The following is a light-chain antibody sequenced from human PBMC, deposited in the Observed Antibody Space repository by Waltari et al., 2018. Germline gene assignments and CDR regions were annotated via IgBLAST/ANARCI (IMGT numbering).Light chain of an antibody. CDR2: EVT. Sequence: QSALTQPASVSGSPGQSITISCTGTSSAVGGHNVVSWYQQHPGKAPRVMIYEVTNRPSGVSHRFSGSKSGNTASLTISGLQAEDEADYYCFSYRSRGPPWVFGGGTKLTVL. CDR1: SSAVGGHNV. V-gene: IGLV2-14*01. CDR3: FSYRSRGPPWV. J-gene: IGLJ3*02.